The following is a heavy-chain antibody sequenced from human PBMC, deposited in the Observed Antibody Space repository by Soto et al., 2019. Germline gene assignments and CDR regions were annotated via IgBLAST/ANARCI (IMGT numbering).Heavy chain of an antibody. CDR3: XXXXXXXGYNWFDP. Sequence: QVQLVQSGAEVKKPGSSVKVSCKASGGTFSSYTISWVRQAPGQGLEWMGRIIPILGIANYAQKFQGRVTITADXSTSXXXXXXXXXXXXXXXXXXXXXXXXXXGYNWFDPWGQGTLVTVSS. CDR1: GGTFSSYT. CDR2: IIPILGIA. V-gene: IGHV1-69*02. J-gene: IGHJ5*02.